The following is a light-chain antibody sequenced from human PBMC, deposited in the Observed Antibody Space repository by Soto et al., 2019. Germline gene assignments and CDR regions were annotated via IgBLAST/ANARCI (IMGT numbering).Light chain of an antibody. CDR3: SSYAGSNIA. CDR1: SSDVGGYNY. V-gene: IGLV2-8*01. Sequence: QSVLTQPPSASGSPGQSVTISCTGTSSDVGGYNYVSWYQQHPGKAPKLMIYEVNKRPSGVPDRFSGSKSGNTASLTVSGLHAEDEAYYYCSSYAGSNIAFGGGTKVTVL. J-gene: IGLJ2*01. CDR2: EVN.